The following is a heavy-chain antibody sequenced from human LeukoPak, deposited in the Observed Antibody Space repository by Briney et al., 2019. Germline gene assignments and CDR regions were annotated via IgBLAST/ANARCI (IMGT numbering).Heavy chain of an antibody. J-gene: IGHJ2*01. Sequence: GGSLRLSCAAAGFTFSNDAMRWVRQAPGKGLEWVSTVSASGGSAYYADSVKGRFTFSRDNSKNTLYLQMNSLRADDTAVYYCARDMLGFAYFDLWGRGTLVTVSS. CDR2: VSASGGSA. CDR3: ARDMLGFAYFDL. V-gene: IGHV3-23*01. CDR1: GFTFSNDA. D-gene: IGHD3-10*02.